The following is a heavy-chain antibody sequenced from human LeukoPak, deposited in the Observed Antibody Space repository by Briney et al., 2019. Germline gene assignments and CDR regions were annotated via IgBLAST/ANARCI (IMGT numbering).Heavy chain of an antibody. Sequence: SGGSLRLSCAASGFTFGSFAMSWVRQAPGKGLEWASTISGTGGSAYYADSVKGRFTISRDNSKSTLYLQMNSLTAEDTAVYYCAKNEGEDYGDYPAGPDYWGQGTLVTVSS. J-gene: IGHJ4*02. CDR2: ISGTGGSA. V-gene: IGHV3-23*01. CDR1: GFTFGSFA. CDR3: AKNEGEDYGDYPAGPDY. D-gene: IGHD4-17*01.